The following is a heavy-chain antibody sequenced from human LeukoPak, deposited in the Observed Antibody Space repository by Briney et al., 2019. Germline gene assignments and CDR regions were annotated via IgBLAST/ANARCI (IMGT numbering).Heavy chain of an antibody. CDR3: ASGVYDSSGYRAGDEY. J-gene: IGHJ4*02. D-gene: IGHD3-22*01. V-gene: IGHV3-23*01. Sequence: GGSLRLSCAASGFTFSSYAMSWVRQAPGKGLEWVSAISGSGGSTYYADSVKGRFTISRDNAKNSLWLQMNSLRAEDTAVYYCASGVYDSSGYRAGDEYWGQGTLVTVSS. CDR1: GFTFSSYA. CDR2: ISGSGGST.